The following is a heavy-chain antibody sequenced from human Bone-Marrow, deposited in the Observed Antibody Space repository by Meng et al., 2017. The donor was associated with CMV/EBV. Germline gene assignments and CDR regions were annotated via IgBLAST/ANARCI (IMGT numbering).Heavy chain of an antibody. D-gene: IGHD2-2*02. Sequence: TLSLTCTVSGGSMQRNTFYWGWIRQPPGKGLEWIGSMYYSGSTHYNPSLKRRVSIFVDSSRNHLSLNLRSVTAADTAVYYCGRASGVFCSSANCYRGGTDVWGQGTTVTVSS. V-gene: IGHV4-39*07. CDR3: GRASGVFCSSANCYRGGTDV. CDR1: GGSMQRNTFY. J-gene: IGHJ6*02. CDR2: MYYSGST.